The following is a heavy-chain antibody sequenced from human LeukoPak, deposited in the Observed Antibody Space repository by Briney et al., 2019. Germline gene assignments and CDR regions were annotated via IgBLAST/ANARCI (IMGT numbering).Heavy chain of an antibody. Sequence: PGGSLRLSCAASGFTFSSYAMHWVRQAPGKGLEWVAVISYDGSNKYYADSVKGRFTISRDNSKNTLYLQMNSLRAEDTAVYYCARGRLDYWGQGTLVTVSS. CDR1: GFTFSSYA. CDR3: ARGRLDY. V-gene: IGHV3-30-3*01. CDR2: ISYDGSNK. J-gene: IGHJ4*02.